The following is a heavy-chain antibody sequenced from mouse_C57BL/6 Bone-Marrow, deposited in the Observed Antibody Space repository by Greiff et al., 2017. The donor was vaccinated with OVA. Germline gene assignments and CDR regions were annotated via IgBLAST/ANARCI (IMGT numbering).Heavy chain of an antibody. CDR2: SRNKANDYTT. CDR3: ARDDYYWYFDV. Sequence: EVKVVESGGGLVQSGRSLRLSCATSGFTFSDFYMEWVRQAPGKGLEWIAASRNKANDYTTEYSVSVKGRFSVTRDTSQSILYLQMNALRAEDTAIYYCARDDYYWYFDVWGTGTTVTVTS. V-gene: IGHV7-1*01. J-gene: IGHJ1*03. CDR1: GFTFSDFY.